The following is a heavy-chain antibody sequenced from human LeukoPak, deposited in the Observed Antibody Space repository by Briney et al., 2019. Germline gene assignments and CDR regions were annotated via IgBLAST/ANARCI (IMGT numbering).Heavy chain of an antibody. D-gene: IGHD4-11*01. Sequence: PGGSLILSCAASGFAVNNNYMSWVRQAPGKGLEWVSIIYGGGITYYVDSVKGRFTISRDDSKNMLYLQMASLRVEDTAMNYCTRDSTTFRFGYWGQGALVTVSS. CDR1: GFAVNNNY. V-gene: IGHV3-53*01. J-gene: IGHJ4*02. CDR3: TRDSTTFRFGY. CDR2: IYGGGIT.